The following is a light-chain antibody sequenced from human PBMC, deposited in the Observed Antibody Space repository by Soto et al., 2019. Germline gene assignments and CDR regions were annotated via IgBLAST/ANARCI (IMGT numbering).Light chain of an antibody. CDR1: QGITKS. Sequence: DIQMTQSPSSLSASLGDRVTITCRASQGITKSVAWYQQKPGKVPKLLIYAASSLQSGVPSRFSGSGSGTDFTLTISSLQPEDVATYYCQKYDTVPWAFGQGTKVDIK. V-gene: IGKV1-27*01. CDR2: AAS. J-gene: IGKJ1*01. CDR3: QKYDTVPWA.